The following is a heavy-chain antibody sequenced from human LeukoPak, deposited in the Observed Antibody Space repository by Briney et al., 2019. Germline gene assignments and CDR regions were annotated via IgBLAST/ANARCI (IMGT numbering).Heavy chain of an antibody. D-gene: IGHD1-26*01. CDR1: GGSFSGYY. CDR2: INHSGST. CDR3: ARELIEGGSYYFDY. J-gene: IGHJ4*02. Sequence: MPSETLSLTCAVYGGSFSGYYWSWIRQPPGKGLEWIGEINHSGSTNYNPSLKSRVTISVDTSKNQFSLKLSSVTAADTAVYYCARELIEGGSYYFDYWGQGTLVTVSS. V-gene: IGHV4-34*01.